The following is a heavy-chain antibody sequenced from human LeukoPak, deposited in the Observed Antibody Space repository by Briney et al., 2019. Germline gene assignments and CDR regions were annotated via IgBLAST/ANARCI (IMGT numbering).Heavy chain of an antibody. V-gene: IGHV3-21*05. J-gene: IGHJ4*02. CDR1: GFTFSSYS. Sequence: GGSLRLSCTASGFTFSSYSMTWVRQAPGKGLEWVSYISSSSSYIYYADSVKGRFTISKDNAKNSLYLQMNSLRAEDTAVYYCARDATLNSGHPPDYWGQGTLVTVSS. D-gene: IGHD5-12*01. CDR3: ARDATLNSGHPPDY. CDR2: ISSSSSYI.